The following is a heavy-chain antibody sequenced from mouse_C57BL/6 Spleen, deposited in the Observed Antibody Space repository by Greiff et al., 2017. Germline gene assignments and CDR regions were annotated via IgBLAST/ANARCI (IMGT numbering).Heavy chain of an antibody. CDR3: ARAGSSPYWYFDV. V-gene: IGHV1-18*01. CDR1: GYTFTDYN. D-gene: IGHD1-1*01. J-gene: IGHJ1*03. Sequence: VQLQQSGPELVKPGASVKIPCKASGYTFTDYNMDWVKQSPGKSLEWIGDINPNNGGTIYNQKFKGKATLTVDKSSSTAYMELRSLTSEDTAVYYCARAGSSPYWYFDVWGTGTTVTVSS. CDR2: INPNNGGT.